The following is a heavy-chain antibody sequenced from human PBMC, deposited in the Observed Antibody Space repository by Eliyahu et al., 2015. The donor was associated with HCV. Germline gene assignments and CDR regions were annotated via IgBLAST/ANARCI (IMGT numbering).Heavy chain of an antibody. D-gene: IGHD5-24*01. CDR3: ARLSYKRFDY. Sequence: QLQLQESGPGLVKPSETLSLTCTVSGGSISSSSYYWGWIRQPPGKGLGWVGGVNYSGDTYYNPSLKSRVTISVDTSKNQFSLKLSSVTAADTAVYYCARLSYKRFDYWGQGTLVTVSS. V-gene: IGHV4-39*01. CDR1: GGSISSSSYY. CDR2: VNYSGDT. J-gene: IGHJ4*02.